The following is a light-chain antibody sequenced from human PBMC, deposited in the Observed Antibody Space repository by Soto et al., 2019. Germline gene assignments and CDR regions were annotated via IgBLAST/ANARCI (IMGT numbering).Light chain of an antibody. CDR2: AAS. V-gene: IGKV3-20*01. CDR1: QSVRSNS. J-gene: IGKJ1*01. CDR3: QQYGSSPKT. Sequence: EIVLTQSPGTLSLSPGERVTLSCRASQSVRSNSLAWYQQKPGQAPRLLIYAASSRATGIPDRFSGSGSGTDFTLTISRLEPEDFAVYYCQQYGSSPKTFGQGTKVEIK.